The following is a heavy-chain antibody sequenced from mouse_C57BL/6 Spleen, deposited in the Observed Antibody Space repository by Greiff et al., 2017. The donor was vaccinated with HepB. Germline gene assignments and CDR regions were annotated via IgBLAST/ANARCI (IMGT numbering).Heavy chain of an antibody. CDR2: IYPGDGDT. J-gene: IGHJ4*01. CDR1: GYAFSSSW. D-gene: IGHD1-3*01. V-gene: IGHV1-82*01. CDR3: ARGGKDYAMDY. Sequence: VQRVESGPELVKPGASVKISCKASGYAFSSSWMNWVKQRPGKGLEWIGRIYPGDGDTNYNGKFKGKATLTADKSSSTAYMKLSSLTSEDSSVYFGARGGKDYAMDYWGQGTSVTVSS.